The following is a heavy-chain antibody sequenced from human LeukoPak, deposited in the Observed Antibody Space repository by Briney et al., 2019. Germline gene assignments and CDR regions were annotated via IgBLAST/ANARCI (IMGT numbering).Heavy chain of an antibody. J-gene: IGHJ4*02. V-gene: IGHV4-59*01. D-gene: IGHD3-3*01. Sequence: PSETLSLTCTVSGGSISGYYWSWIRQPPGMPLEWIGYMYYSGNTNYNPSLKSRVTISVDTSKSQFSLKLRFVTAADTAVYYCARAGYDFWSGYGGPDYFDLWGQGTLVTVSS. CDR2: MYYSGNT. CDR3: ARAGYDFWSGYGGPDYFDL. CDR1: GGSISGYY.